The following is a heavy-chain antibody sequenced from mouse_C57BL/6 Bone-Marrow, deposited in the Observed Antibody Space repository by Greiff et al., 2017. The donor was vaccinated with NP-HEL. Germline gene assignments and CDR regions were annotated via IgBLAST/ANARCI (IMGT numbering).Heavy chain of an antibody. D-gene: IGHD2-3*01. V-gene: IGHV1-50*01. CDR2: IDPSDSYT. Sequence: VQLQQPGAELVKPGASVKLSCKASGYTFTSYWMQWVKQRPGQGLEWIGEIDPSDSYTNYNQKFKGKATLTVDTSSSTAYMQLSSLTSEDSAVYYCARWLLVWGQGTTLTVSS. J-gene: IGHJ2*01. CDR3: ARWLLV. CDR1: GYTFTSYW.